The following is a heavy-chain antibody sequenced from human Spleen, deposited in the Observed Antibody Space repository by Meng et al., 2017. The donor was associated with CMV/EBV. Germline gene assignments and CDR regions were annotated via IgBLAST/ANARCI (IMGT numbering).Heavy chain of an antibody. V-gene: IGHV1-69*05. CDR3: ARDNGRPVYDFSGWFDP. CDR2: ITPISGVV. D-gene: IGHD3-3*01. J-gene: IGHJ5*02. Sequence: SVKVSCKASGGTFNSYTISWVRQAPGQGLEWMGGITPISGVVNYAQKFQGRITITTDESTSTAYVELSSLRSQDTAVYYCARDNGRPVYDFSGWFDPWGQGTLVTVSS. CDR1: GGTFNSYT.